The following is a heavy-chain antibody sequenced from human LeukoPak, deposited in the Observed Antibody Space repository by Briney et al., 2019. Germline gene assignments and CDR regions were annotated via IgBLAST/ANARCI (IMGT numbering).Heavy chain of an antibody. V-gene: IGHV3-23*01. CDR2: INGNGGST. CDR1: GFAFSSYA. CDR3: AKDASGTYPSDFDY. J-gene: IGHJ4*02. Sequence: GGSLRLSCAASGFAFSSYAMNWVRQAPGKGLEWVSAINGNGGSTYYADSVKGRFTISRDNSKNTLYLQMNSLGAEDTAVYYCAKDASGTYPSDFDYWGQGTLVTVSS. D-gene: IGHD3-3*01.